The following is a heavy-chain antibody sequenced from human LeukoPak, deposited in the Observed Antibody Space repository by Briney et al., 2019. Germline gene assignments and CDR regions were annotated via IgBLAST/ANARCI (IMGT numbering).Heavy chain of an antibody. V-gene: IGHV3-23*01. CDR1: GFTFSSYV. Sequence: GGSLRLSCTASGFTFSSYVMGWVRQAPGKGLEWVSSISGSGASTYYADSVKGRFTISRDNSKNTLYLQMNSLRAEENGLYYCAKDDSSGYSYYFDYWGRGTLVTVSS. D-gene: IGHD3-22*01. CDR2: ISGSGAST. J-gene: IGHJ4*02. CDR3: AKDDSSGYSYYFDY.